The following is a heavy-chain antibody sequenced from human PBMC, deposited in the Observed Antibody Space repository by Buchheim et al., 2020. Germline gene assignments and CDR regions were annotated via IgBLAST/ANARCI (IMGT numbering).Heavy chain of an antibody. J-gene: IGHJ4*02. D-gene: IGHD6-13*01. CDR2: IWYDGSNN. CDR3: AREPRSGYSSRVHTLGYFDY. CDR1: GFTFSSYG. V-gene: IGHV3-33*01. Sequence: QVQLVESGGGVVPPARSLRLSCAASGFTFSSYGMHWVRQAPGKGLEWVAVIWYDGSNNYYADSVKGRFTISRDNSKNTLYLQMNSLRAEDTAVYYCAREPRSGYSSRVHTLGYFDYWGQGTL.